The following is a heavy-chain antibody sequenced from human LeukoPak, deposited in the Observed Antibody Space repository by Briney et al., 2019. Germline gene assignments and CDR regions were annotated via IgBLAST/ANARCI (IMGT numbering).Heavy chain of an antibody. CDR1: GSTFSSYS. CDR3: AREQSQQLAHFDY. V-gene: IGHV3-48*01. D-gene: IGHD6-13*01. CDR2: ISGSSGTI. Sequence: GGSLRLSCAASGSTFSSYSMNWVRQAPGKGLEWVSYISGSSGTIYYADSVKGRFTISRDNAKNSLYLQMSSLRAEDTAVYYCAREQSQQLAHFDYWGQGTLVTVSS. J-gene: IGHJ4*02.